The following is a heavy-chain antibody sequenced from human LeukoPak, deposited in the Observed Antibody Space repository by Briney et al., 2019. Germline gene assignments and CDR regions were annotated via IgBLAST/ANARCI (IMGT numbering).Heavy chain of an antibody. CDR1: GGSISSGRQY. Sequence: SQTLSLTCTVSGGSISSGRQYWNWIRQPAGKGLEWIGRIYSSGGTNYNPSLKSRVTISVDTSKNQFSLNLSSVTAADTAVYYCARHGGDSDLVNFDYWGQGALVTVSS. CDR2: IYSSGGT. CDR3: ARHGGDSDLVNFDY. V-gene: IGHV4-61*02. D-gene: IGHD4-23*01. J-gene: IGHJ4*02.